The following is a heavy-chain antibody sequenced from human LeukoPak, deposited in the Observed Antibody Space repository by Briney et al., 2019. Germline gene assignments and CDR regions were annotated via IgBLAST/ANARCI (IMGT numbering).Heavy chain of an antibody. J-gene: IGHJ2*01. CDR3: ARRVYSGSYNRYFDL. V-gene: IGHV4-39*01. D-gene: IGHD1-26*01. CDR2: ISYSGST. CDR1: GGSISTSTYY. Sequence: SETLSLTCTVSGGSISTSTYYWGWIRQPPGKGLEWIGSISYSGSTYNNPSLKSRVTISVDTSKNQFFLKLSSVTAPDTAVYYCARRVYSGSYNRYFDLWGRGTLVTVSS.